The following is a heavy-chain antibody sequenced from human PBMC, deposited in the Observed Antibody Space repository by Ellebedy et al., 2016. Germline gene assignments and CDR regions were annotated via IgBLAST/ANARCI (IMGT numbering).Heavy chain of an antibody. J-gene: IGHJ3*02. V-gene: IGHV3-33*01. D-gene: IGHD6-13*01. CDR3: ARGRYSSSWYSGAFDI. CDR2: IWYDGSNK. CDR1: GFTFSSYG. Sequence: GESLKISXAASGFTFSSYGMHWVRQAPGKGLEWVAVIWYDGSNKYYADSVKGRFTISRDNSKNTLYLQMNSLRAEDTAVYYCARGRYSSSWYSGAFDIWGQGTMVTVSS.